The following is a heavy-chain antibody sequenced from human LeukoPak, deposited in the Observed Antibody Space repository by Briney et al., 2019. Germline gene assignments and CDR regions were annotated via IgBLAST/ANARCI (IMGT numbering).Heavy chain of an antibody. J-gene: IGHJ4*02. CDR1: GYSFPSYW. D-gene: IGHD3-9*01. Sequence: GESLKISCKGSGYSFPSYWITWVRQMPGKGLEWMGSIDPSDSYTNYSPSFQGHVTISADKSLSTAYLQWSSLMASDTAMHYCARTYYDILTGYSLSDYWGQGTLVTVSS. CDR3: ARTYYDILTGYSLSDY. CDR2: IDPSDSYT. V-gene: IGHV5-10-1*01.